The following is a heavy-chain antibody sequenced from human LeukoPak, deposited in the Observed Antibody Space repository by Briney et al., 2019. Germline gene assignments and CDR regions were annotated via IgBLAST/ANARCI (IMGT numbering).Heavy chain of an antibody. CDR1: GGSISSSSYY. J-gene: IGHJ4*02. CDR3: VRVPSGGTFDY. D-gene: IGHD3-10*01. CDR2: IYYSGST. Sequence: PSETLSLTCTVSGGSISSSSYYWGWIRQPPGKGLEWIGSIYYSGSTYYNPSLKSRVTISVDTSKNQFSLKLSSMTAADTAVYYCVRVPSGGTFDYWGQGTLVTVSS. V-gene: IGHV4-39*07.